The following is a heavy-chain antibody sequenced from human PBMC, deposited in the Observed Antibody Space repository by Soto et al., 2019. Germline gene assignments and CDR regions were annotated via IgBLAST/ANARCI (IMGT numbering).Heavy chain of an antibody. CDR3: ASHIVVVVAATQGCFDP. Sequence: ETLSLTCTVSGGSISSSSYYWGWIRQPPGKGLEWIGSIYYSGSTYYNPSLKIRVTISVDTSKNQFSLKLSSVTAADTAVYYCASHIVVVVAATQGCFDPWGQGTLVTVSS. J-gene: IGHJ5*02. V-gene: IGHV4-39*01. D-gene: IGHD2-15*01. CDR2: IYYSGST. CDR1: GGSISSSSYY.